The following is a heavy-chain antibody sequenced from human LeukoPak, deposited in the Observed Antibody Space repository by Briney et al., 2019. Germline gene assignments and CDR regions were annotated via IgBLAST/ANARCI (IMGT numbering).Heavy chain of an antibody. V-gene: IGHV3-30-3*01. CDR3: AREHSSGWSSFDY. CDR2: ISYDGSNK. Sequence: GRSLRLSCSASGFTFSSYAMHWVRQAPGKGLEWVAVISYDGSNKYYADSVKGRFTISRDNSKNTLYLQMNSLRAEDTAVYYCAREHSSGWSSFDYWGQGTLVTVSS. D-gene: IGHD6-19*01. CDR1: GFTFSSYA. J-gene: IGHJ4*02.